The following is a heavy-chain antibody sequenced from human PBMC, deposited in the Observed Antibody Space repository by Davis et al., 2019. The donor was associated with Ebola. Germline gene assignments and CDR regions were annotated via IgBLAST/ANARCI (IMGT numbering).Heavy chain of an antibody. D-gene: IGHD6-19*01. CDR2: ISGSSSNI. V-gene: IGHV3-48*02. CDR3: TRDQGWVQEWLAPI. J-gene: IGHJ3*02. CDR1: GFAFSDYS. Sequence: GESLKISCAASGFAFSDYSMNWVRQAPGKGLESVAYISGSSSNIHYADSVKGRFTISRDNGENSLYLQMNSLTYEDTAVYYCTRDQGWVQEWLAPIWGQGTRVTVSS.